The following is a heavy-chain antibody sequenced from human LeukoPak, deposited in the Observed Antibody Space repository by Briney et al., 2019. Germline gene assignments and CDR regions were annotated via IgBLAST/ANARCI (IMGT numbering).Heavy chain of an antibody. V-gene: IGHV3-48*04. CDR3: ARGGVWAHDAFDI. Sequence: GGSLRLSCAASGSTFSSFSVNWVRQAPGKGLEWVSYISGSSSAIHYADSVKGRFTISRDNAKNSLYLQMNSLRAEDTAVYYCARGGVWAHDAFDIWGLGTLVTVSS. CDR1: GSTFSSFS. CDR2: ISGSSSAI. J-gene: IGHJ3*02. D-gene: IGHD3-10*01.